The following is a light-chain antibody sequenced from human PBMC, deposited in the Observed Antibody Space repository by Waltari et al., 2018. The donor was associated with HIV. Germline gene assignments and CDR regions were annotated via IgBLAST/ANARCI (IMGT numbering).Light chain of an antibody. CDR1: SSDAGGYNL. CDR3: CAYAGSTTYVI. J-gene: IGLJ2*01. Sequence: QSALTQPASVSASPGQSITISCTGTSSDAGGYNLVLWYQQQPGKAPKLMIYEVSKRPSGVSNRCSGSKSGNTASLTISGLQAEDEADYYCCAYAGSTTYVIFGGGTKLTVL. CDR2: EVS. V-gene: IGLV2-23*02.